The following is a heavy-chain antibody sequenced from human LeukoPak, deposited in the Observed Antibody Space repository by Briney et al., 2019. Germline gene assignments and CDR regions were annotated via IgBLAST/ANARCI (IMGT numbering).Heavy chain of an antibody. CDR2: INHSGST. D-gene: IGHD1-26*01. CDR3: ARGRGGSYGE. CDR1: GGSFSGYY. Sequence: SETLSLTCAVYGGSFSGYYWSWIRQPPGKGLEWIGEINHSGSTNYNPSLKSRVTISVDTSKNQSSLKLSSVTAADTAVYYCARGRGGSYGEWGQGTLVTVSS. J-gene: IGHJ4*02. V-gene: IGHV4-34*01.